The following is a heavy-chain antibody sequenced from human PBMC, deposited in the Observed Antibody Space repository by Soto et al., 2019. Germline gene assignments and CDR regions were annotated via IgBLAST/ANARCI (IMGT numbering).Heavy chain of an antibody. V-gene: IGHV1-69*01. CDR1: GGTFSSYA. CDR3: ARGSGGPYYYYYGMDV. CDR2: IIPIFGTA. D-gene: IGHD2-15*01. Sequence: QVQLVQSGAEVKKPGSSVKVSCKASGGTFSSYAISWVRQAPGQGLEWMGGIIPIFGTANYAQKFQGRVTITADESTSIAYMELSSLRSEDTAVYYCARGSGGPYYYYYGMDVWGQGTTVTVSS. J-gene: IGHJ6*02.